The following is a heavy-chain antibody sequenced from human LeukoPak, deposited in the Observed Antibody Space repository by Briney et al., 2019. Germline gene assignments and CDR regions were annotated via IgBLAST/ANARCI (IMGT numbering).Heavy chain of an antibody. V-gene: IGHV3-73*01. CDR1: GFTFSGSA. Sequence: GGSLRLSCAASGFTFSGSAMHWVRQASGKGLEWVGRIRSKANSYATAYAASVKGRFTISRDDSKNTAYLRMNSLKTEDTAVYYCTRQDIVGATLLDYWGQGTLVTVSS. D-gene: IGHD1-26*01. CDR2: IRSKANSYAT. CDR3: TRQDIVGATLLDY. J-gene: IGHJ4*02.